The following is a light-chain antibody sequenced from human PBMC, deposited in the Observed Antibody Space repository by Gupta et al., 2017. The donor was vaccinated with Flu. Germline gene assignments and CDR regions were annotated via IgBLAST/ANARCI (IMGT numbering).Light chain of an antibody. V-gene: IGLV2-14*03. CDR3: SSYTSTSTFYV. CDR2: DVS. Sequence: QSALTQPASVSGSPGQSFTISCSGPSNDVGRSDSVSWYQQSPGKAPKLLIYDVSSRPSGVSSRFSGSKSGNSASLTISGLQAEDETDYFCSSYTSTSTFYVFGTGTKVTVL. CDR1: SNDVGRSDS. J-gene: IGLJ1*01.